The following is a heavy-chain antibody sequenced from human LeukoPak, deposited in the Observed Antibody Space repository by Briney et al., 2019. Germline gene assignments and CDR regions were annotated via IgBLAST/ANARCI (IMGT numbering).Heavy chain of an antibody. CDR3: ARGPRPGYCSSTSCRPFDY. D-gene: IGHD2-2*01. J-gene: IGHJ4*02. Sequence: SETLSLTCTVSGGSISSSSYYWGWIRQPPGKGLEWIGSIYYSGSTYYNPSLKSRVTISVDTSKNQFSLKLSSVTAADTAVYYCARGPRPGYCSSTSCRPFDYWGQGTLVTVSS. V-gene: IGHV4-39*01. CDR2: IYYSGST. CDR1: GGSISSSSYY.